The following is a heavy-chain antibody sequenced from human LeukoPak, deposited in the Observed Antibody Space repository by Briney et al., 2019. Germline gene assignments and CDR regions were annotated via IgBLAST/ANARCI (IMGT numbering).Heavy chain of an antibody. J-gene: IGHJ2*01. Sequence: SETLSLTCAVYGGSFSGYYWSWIRQPPGKGLEWIGEINHSGSTNYNPSLKSRVTISVDTSKNQFSLKLSSVTAADTAVYYCARVVVTANYWYFDLWGRGTLVTVSS. CDR1: GGSFSGYY. V-gene: IGHV4-34*01. CDR2: INHSGST. CDR3: ARVVVTANYWYFDL. D-gene: IGHD2-21*02.